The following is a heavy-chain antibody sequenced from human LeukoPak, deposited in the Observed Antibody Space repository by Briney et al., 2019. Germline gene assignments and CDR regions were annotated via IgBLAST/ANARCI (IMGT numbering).Heavy chain of an antibody. V-gene: IGHV4-4*07. Sequence: PSETLSLTCTVSGGSISSYYWSWIRQPPGKGLEWIGGVYTSGSTKYNPSLKSRLTMSVDTSKNQFSLKLSSVTAADTAVYYCARGERGFNDYWGQGTLVTVSS. J-gene: IGHJ4*02. CDR2: VYTSGST. CDR3: ARGERGFNDY. CDR1: GGSISSYY. D-gene: IGHD3-10*01.